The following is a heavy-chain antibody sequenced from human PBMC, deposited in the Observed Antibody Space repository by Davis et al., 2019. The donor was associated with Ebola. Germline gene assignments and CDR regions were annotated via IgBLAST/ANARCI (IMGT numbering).Heavy chain of an antibody. CDR2: IRSKANSYAT. J-gene: IGHJ4*02. CDR1: GFTFSGSA. CDR3: TRLGDYSDYGGHY. D-gene: IGHD4-11*01. V-gene: IGHV3-73*01. Sequence: GGSLRLSCAASGFTFSGSAMHWVRQASGKGLEWVGRIRSKANSYATAYAASVKGRFTISRDDSKNTAYLQMNSLKTEDTAVYYCTRLGDYSDYGGHYWGQGTLVTVSS.